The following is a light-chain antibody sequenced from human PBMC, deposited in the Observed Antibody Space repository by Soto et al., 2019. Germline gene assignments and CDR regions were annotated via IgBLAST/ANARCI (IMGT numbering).Light chain of an antibody. CDR3: CSYAGSSTFG. Sequence: QSALTQPASVSGSPGRSITIPCTGTSSDVGNYDLVSWYQRQPGKAPKVMIHEVNKRPSGVSRRFSGSKSGSTASLTISGLQAEDEAYYYCCSYAGSSTFGFGTGTKLNVL. V-gene: IGLV2-23*02. CDR2: EVN. J-gene: IGLJ1*01. CDR1: SSDVGNYDL.